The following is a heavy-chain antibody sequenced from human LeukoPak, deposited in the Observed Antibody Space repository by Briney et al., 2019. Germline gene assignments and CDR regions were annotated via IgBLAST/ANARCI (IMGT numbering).Heavy chain of an antibody. CDR1: GGSFSGYY. CDR2: INHSGST. J-gene: IGHJ4*02. D-gene: IGHD6-13*01. Sequence: SETLSLTCAVYGGSFSGYYWSWIRQPPGEGLEWIGEINHSGSTNYNPSLKRRVTISVDTSKNKFSLKLSSVTAADTAVYYCARGAEQQLGAVYFDYWGQGTLVTVSS. CDR3: ARGAEQQLGAVYFDY. V-gene: IGHV4-34*01.